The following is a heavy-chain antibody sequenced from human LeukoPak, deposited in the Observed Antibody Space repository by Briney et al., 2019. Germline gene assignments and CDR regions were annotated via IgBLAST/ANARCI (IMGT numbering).Heavy chain of an antibody. CDR1: GFTFSSNG. CDR3: ASYYYYYMDV. J-gene: IGHJ6*03. Sequence: QTGGSLRLSCAPSGFTFSSNGMGWVRQPPGKGRGWVANIKQDGSEKYYVDSVKGRFTISRDNAKNSLYLQMNSLRAEDTAVYYCASYYYYYMDVWGKGTTVTVSS. CDR2: IKQDGSEK. V-gene: IGHV3-7*01.